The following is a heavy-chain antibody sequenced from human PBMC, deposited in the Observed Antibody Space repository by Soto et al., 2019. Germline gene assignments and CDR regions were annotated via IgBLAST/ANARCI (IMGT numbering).Heavy chain of an antibody. CDR1: GYTFTGYD. CDR2: INPNSGGT. CDR3: ARDLPYYYDSSGYYYPPPYGMDV. V-gene: IGHV1-2*02. J-gene: IGHJ6*02. D-gene: IGHD3-22*01. Sequence: GASVKVSCKASGYTFTGYDMHWVRQAPGQGLEWMGWINPNSGGTIYAQKFQGRVTITRDTSASTAYMELSSLRSEDTAVYYCARDLPYYYDSSGYYYPPPYGMDVWGQGTTVTVSS.